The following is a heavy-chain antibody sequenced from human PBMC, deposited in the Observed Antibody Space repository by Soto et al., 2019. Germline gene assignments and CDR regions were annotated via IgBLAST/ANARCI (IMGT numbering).Heavy chain of an antibody. V-gene: IGHV3-23*01. CDR1: GFTFSDRF. CDR2: ISGSGGST. J-gene: IGHJ4*02. Sequence: GGSLRLSCAASGFTFSDRFMDWVRQAPGKGLEWVSAISGSGGSTYYADSVKGRFTISRDNSKNTLYLQMSGLRAEDTAVYYCAKDLAAPAANSQFDYWGQGTLVTVSS. CDR3: AKDLAAPAANSQFDY. D-gene: IGHD2-2*01.